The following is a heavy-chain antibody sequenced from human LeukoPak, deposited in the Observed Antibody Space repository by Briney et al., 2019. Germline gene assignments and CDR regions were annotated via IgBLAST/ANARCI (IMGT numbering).Heavy chain of an antibody. V-gene: IGHV4-31*03. D-gene: IGHD3-10*01. CDR2: IYYSGSS. CDR1: GGSISSGGYY. J-gene: IGHJ4*02. Sequence: SETLSLTCTVSGGSISSGGYYWSWIRQHPGKGLEWIGYIYYSGSSYYNPSLKSRVTISVDTSKNQFSLKLSSVTAADTAVYYCARDGPMVRVFGYWGQGTLVTVSS. CDR3: ARDGPMVRVFGY.